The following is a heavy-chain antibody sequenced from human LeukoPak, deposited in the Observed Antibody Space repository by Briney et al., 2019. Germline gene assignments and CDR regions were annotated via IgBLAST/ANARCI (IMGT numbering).Heavy chain of an antibody. CDR2: IDTSSSYI. CDR3: ARSQRASAWYIDEY. CDR1: GFTFSAYN. V-gene: IGHV3-21*01. J-gene: IGHJ4*02. D-gene: IGHD6-19*01. Sequence: AGESLRLSCAASGFTFSAYNMNWVRRAPGKGLEWVASIDTSSSYIFYADSVRGRFTISRDNAKNSLTLQMNSLRVEDAAVYYCARSQRASAWYIDEYWGQGTVVTVSS.